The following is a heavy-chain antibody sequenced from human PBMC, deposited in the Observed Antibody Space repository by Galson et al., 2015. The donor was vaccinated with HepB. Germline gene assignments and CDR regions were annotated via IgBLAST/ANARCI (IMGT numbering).Heavy chain of an antibody. Sequence: SLRLSCAASGFTVSSNYMSWVRQAPGKGLEWVSVMYSGGSIYYAESVKGRFTISRDNSKNTLYLQMNSLRAEDTAVYYCMRRGGYSQIDYWGQGTLVTISS. D-gene: IGHD5-18*01. V-gene: IGHV3-66*04. CDR1: GFTVSSNY. CDR3: MRRGGYSQIDY. J-gene: IGHJ4*02. CDR2: MYSGGSI.